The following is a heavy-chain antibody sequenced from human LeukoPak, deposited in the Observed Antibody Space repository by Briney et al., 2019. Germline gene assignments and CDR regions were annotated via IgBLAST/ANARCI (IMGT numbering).Heavy chain of an antibody. CDR2: ICTAGDP. V-gene: IGHV3-13*05. Sequence: GGSLRLSCAAPGFTFSSYDMHWVRHATGKGLEWVSAICTAGDPYYPGSVKGRFTISRENAKNSLYLQMNSLRAGDTAVYYCARALYDSSGYYYFDYWGQGTLVTVSS. D-gene: IGHD3-22*01. J-gene: IGHJ4*02. CDR1: GFTFSSYD. CDR3: ARALYDSSGYYYFDY.